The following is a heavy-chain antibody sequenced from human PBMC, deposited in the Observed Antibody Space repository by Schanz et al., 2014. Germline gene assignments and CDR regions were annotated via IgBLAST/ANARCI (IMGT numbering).Heavy chain of an antibody. J-gene: IGHJ1*01. CDR3: VKDAYCAGDCYAAEYFQH. Sequence: EGQLAESGGGLVQPGGSLRLSCAVSGFTVSSNHMSWVRQAPGKGLEWLSYSATSSSTRHYADSEKGRVTISRDNAKNTLYLHMNTLRSEDTAEYYCVKDAYCAGDCYAAEYFQHWGQGTLVTVSS. V-gene: IGHV3-48*01. CDR2: SATSSSTR. CDR1: GFTVSSNH. D-gene: IGHD2-21*02.